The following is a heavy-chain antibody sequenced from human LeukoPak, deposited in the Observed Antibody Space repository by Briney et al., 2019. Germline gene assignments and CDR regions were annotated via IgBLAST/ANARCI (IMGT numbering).Heavy chain of an antibody. J-gene: IGHJ4*02. CDR3: ARDFLRDYGDPFDS. D-gene: IGHD4-17*01. Sequence: PSETLSLTCTVSGGSISSSSYYWGWIRQPPGKGLEWIGSIYYSGSTYYNPSLKSRLTISVDTSKSHFSLKLTSVTAADTAVYYCARDFLRDYGDPFDSWGQGTLVTVSS. CDR2: IYYSGST. CDR1: GGSISSSSYY. V-gene: IGHV4-39*07.